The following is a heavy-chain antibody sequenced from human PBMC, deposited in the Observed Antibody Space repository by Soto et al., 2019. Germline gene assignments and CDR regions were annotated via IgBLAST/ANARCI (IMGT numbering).Heavy chain of an antibody. CDR2: INPNSGGT. D-gene: IGHD5-12*01. CDR1: GYTFTGYY. J-gene: IGHJ4*02. CDR3: ARTYSGYESYFDY. V-gene: IGHV1-2*02. Sequence: ASVKVSCKASGYTFTGYYMHWVRQAPGQGLEWMGWINPNSGGTNYAQKFQGRVTMTRDTSISTAYMELSRLRSDDTAVYYCARTYSGYESYFDYWVQGTLVTVSS.